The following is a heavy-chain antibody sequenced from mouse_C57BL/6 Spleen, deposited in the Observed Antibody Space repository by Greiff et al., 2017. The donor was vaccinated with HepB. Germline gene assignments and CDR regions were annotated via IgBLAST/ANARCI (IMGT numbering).Heavy chain of an antibody. CDR1: GFTFSDYG. CDR2: ISSGSSTI. CDR3: ARAPTFDY. D-gene: IGHD2-10*01. Sequence: EVKLMESGGGLVKPGGSLKLSCAASGFTFSDYGMHWVRQAPEKGLEWVAYISSGSSTIYYADTVKGRVTISRDNAKNTLFLQMTSLRSEDTAMYYCARAPTFDYWGQGTTLTVAS. V-gene: IGHV5-17*01. J-gene: IGHJ2*01.